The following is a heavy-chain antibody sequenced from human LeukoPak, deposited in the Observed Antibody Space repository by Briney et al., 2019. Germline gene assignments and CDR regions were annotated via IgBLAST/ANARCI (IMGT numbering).Heavy chain of an antibody. D-gene: IGHD2-15*01. J-gene: IGHJ4*02. Sequence: GGSLRLSCAASGFTFSSSAMSWVSQAPGKELEWVSAISNNGGYTYYADSVQGRFTISRDNSKSTLCLQMNSLRAEDTAVYYCAKQLGYCSDGSCYFPYWGQGTLVTVSS. CDR3: AKQLGYCSDGSCYFPY. V-gene: IGHV3-23*01. CDR2: ISNNGGYT. CDR1: GFTFSSSA.